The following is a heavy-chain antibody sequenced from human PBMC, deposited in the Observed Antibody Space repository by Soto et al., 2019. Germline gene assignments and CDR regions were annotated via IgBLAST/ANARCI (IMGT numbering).Heavy chain of an antibody. D-gene: IGHD2-21*02. J-gene: IGHJ5*02. CDR3: ARHRTAGLFDP. CDR1: GYDFSTFW. V-gene: IGHV5-51*01. CDR2: IYGGDSDV. Sequence: GESLKISCQASGYDFSTFWIVWVRQTPGKGLEWMGVIYGGDSDVTYSPSFQGQVTISVDRSRNTAYLHWSSLRASDTAIYYCARHRTAGLFDPWGQG.